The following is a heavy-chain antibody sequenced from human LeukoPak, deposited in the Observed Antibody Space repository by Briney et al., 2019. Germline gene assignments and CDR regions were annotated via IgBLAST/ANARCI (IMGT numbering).Heavy chain of an antibody. CDR3: ARGPTPSYYYGSGSYYSLDY. V-gene: IGHV3-7*01. D-gene: IGHD3-10*01. CDR1: GFTFSSYW. CDR2: IKQDGSEK. Sequence: AGGSLRLSCAASGFTFSSYWMSWVRQAPGKGLEWVSNIKQDGSEKYYVDSVKGRFTISRDNAKNSLYLQMNSLRAEDTAVYYCARGPTPSYYYGSGSYYSLDYWGQGTLVTVSS. J-gene: IGHJ4*02.